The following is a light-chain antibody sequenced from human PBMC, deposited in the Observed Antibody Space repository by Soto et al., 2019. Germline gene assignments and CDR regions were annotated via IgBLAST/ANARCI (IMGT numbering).Light chain of an antibody. V-gene: IGLV1-44*01. CDR1: ASNIGRDP. J-gene: IGLJ1*01. CDR3: AGWDGSLKGFV. CDR2: ENN. Sequence: QSALTQPPSASGAPGQKVTISCSGSASNIGRDPVNWYQQVPGTAPKLLIYENNHRPSGVPDRFSGSKSGTSASLVISGLQSEDEAEYFCAGWDGSLKGFVFGTGTKVTAL.